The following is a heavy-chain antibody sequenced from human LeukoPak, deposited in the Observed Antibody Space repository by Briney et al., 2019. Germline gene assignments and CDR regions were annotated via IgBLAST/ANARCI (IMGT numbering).Heavy chain of an antibody. Sequence: GGSLRLSCAASGFTVSSNYMSWVRQAPGKRLEWVSVIYSGGSTYYTDSVKGRFTISRHNSKNTLYLQMNSLRAEDTAVYYSARAAGYGDYYFDYWGQGTLVTVSS. CDR2: IYSGGST. CDR1: GFTVSSNY. J-gene: IGHJ4*02. D-gene: IGHD4-17*01. V-gene: IGHV3-53*04. CDR3: ARAAGYGDYYFDY.